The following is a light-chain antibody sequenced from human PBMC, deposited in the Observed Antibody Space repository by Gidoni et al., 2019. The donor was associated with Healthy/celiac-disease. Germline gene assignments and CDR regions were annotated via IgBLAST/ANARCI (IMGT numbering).Light chain of an antibody. CDR3: QRSQGTPWT. CDR1: QSLDRF. V-gene: IGKV1-39*01. CDR2: AAS. Sequence: DVQMTQSPSSLSATVGARVTITCRASQSLDRFFNWYQQIPGNSPTLFIYAASTLQSGVPARFSGSGSGTQFTLTITSLHPEDSATYFYQRSQGTPWTFGQGTKVEIK. J-gene: IGKJ1*01.